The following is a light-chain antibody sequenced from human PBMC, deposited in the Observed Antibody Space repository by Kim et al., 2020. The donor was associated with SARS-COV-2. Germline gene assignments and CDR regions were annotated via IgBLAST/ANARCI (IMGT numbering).Light chain of an antibody. CDR2: ATS. V-gene: IGKV1-39*01. Sequence: STSVGDRVTITCRPSQSVADYLHWYQHKPGKAPKLLRYATSDLQTGVPSRFSGRGSGTDFTLTISSLEPEDFATYYCQQSHSTPYTFGQGTKLEI. CDR3: QQSHSTPYT. J-gene: IGKJ2*01. CDR1: QSVADY.